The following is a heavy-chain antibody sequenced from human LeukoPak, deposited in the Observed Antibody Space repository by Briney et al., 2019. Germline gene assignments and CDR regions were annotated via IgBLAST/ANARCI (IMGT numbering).Heavy chain of an antibody. CDR1: GFTFSIYE. D-gene: IGHD1-26*01. J-gene: IGHJ4*02. Sequence: QTGGSLRLSCAAYGFTFSIYEMNWVRQAPGKGLEWVALGRFTISRDNSKNTLYLQMNSLRAEDTAVYYCAKDSARKSIVGSTTRGVNDYWGQGTLVPVSS. V-gene: IGHV3-30*02. CDR3: AKDSARKSIVGSTTRGVNDY.